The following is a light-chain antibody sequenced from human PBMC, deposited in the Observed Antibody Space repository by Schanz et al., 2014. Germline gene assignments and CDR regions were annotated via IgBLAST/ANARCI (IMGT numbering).Light chain of an antibody. V-gene: IGLV2-8*01. CDR3: SSYAGAYV. Sequence: QSALIQPPSASGSPGQSVAISCTGTTSDVGGYNFVSWYQQHPGKAPKLMIYEVTKRPSGVPDRFSGSKSGNTASLTVSGLQADDEADYYCSSYAGAYVFGTGTKLTVL. CDR2: EVT. J-gene: IGLJ1*01. CDR1: TSDVGGYNF.